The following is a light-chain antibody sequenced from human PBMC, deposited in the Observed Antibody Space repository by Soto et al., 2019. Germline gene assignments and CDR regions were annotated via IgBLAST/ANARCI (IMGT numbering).Light chain of an antibody. Sequence: EVVLTQSPGTPSFSSGGKDPLSPRGSQSVASSLLAWYQQKPGQAPRLLIYGASSRATGSPDRFSGSGSGTDFTLTISRLDPEDFAVYYCQQYGSSPITFGQGTRLEIK. CDR1: QSVASSL. CDR3: QQYGSSPIT. CDR2: GAS. J-gene: IGKJ5*01. V-gene: IGKV3-20*01.